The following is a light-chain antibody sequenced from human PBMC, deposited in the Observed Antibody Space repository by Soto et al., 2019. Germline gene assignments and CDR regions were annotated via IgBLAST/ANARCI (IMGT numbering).Light chain of an antibody. J-gene: IGKJ2*01. CDR3: QQLNVNLL. CDR1: QDIASY. V-gene: IGKV1-9*01. Sequence: IQLTQSPSSLSASIGDRVTITCRASQDIASYLAWYQQKPGNAPKLLIYAASTLHSGVPSRFSGSGSGTDFTLTISSQQPEDFVTYYCQQLNVNLLFGQGTKLEIK. CDR2: AAS.